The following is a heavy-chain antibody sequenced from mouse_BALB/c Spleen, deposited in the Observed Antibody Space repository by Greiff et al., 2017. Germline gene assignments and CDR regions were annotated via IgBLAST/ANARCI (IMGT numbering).Heavy chain of an antibody. J-gene: IGHJ3*01. V-gene: IGHV5-6-5*01. CDR3: AMGYYGSRDFAY. D-gene: IGHD1-1*01. CDR2: ISSGGST. Sequence: EVQLVESGGGLVKPGGSLKLSCAASGFTFSSYAMSWVRQTPEKRLEWVASISSGGSTYYPDSVKGRFTISRDNARNILYLQMSSLRSEDTAMYYCAMGYYGSRDFAYWGQGTLVTVSA. CDR1: GFTFSSYA.